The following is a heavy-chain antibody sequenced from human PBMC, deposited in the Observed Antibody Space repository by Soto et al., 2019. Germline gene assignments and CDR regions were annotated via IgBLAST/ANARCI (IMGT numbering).Heavy chain of an antibody. CDR1: GFTFSGYA. J-gene: IGHJ4*02. V-gene: IGHV3-23*01. D-gene: IGHD3-9*01. Sequence: PGGSLRLSCAASGFTFSGYAMSWVRQAPGEGLEWVSAISGSGGSTYYADSVKGRFTISRDNSKNTLYLHMTNLRAEDTAVYYCAKDGNWLDVYFDVWGQGTPVTVSS. CDR3: AKDGNWLDVYFDV. CDR2: ISGSGGST.